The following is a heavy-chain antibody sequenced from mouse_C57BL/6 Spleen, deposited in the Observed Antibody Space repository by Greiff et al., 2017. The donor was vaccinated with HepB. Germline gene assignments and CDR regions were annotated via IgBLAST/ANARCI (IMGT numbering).Heavy chain of an antibody. CDR1: GFTFSSYA. CDR3: TRDSPRGDYFDY. Sequence: EVKVVESGEGLVKPGGSLKLSCAASGFTFSSYAMSWVRQTPEKRLEWVAYISSGGDYIYYADTVKGRFTISRDNARNTLYLQMSSLKSEDTAMYYCTRDSPRGDYFDYWGQGTTLTVSS. CDR2: ISSGGDYI. J-gene: IGHJ2*01. V-gene: IGHV5-9-1*02.